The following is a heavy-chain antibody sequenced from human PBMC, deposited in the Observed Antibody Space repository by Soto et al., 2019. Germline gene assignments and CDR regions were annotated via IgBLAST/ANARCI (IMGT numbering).Heavy chain of an antibody. CDR2: IYYRGST. J-gene: IGHJ4*02. D-gene: IGHD1-26*01. CDR1: GGSISSGGYY. Sequence: QVQLQESGPGLVKPSQTLSLTCTVSGGSISSGGYYWSWIRQHPGKGLEWIGYIYYRGSTFYNPSLKSRVTISVDTSKNQFSLKLSSLTAADTAVYYCARWVGATSFDYWGQGTLVTVSS. V-gene: IGHV4-31*03. CDR3: ARWVGATSFDY.